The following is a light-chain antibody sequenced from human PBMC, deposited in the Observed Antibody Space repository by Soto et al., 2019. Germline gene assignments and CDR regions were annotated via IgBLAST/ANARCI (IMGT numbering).Light chain of an antibody. CDR1: QIINIY. J-gene: IGKJ4*01. Sequence: DFQVKLSPVFVSSYVSDRITITCRASQIINIYLAWYLQNPGKAPKFLIYATSTFQSGVQSRFSGSGSGTEFPLTISFLQPEDVIPYCSQQVNCHPITFGGRTKVDIK. V-gene: IGKV1-9*01. CDR3: QQVNCHPIT. CDR2: ATS.